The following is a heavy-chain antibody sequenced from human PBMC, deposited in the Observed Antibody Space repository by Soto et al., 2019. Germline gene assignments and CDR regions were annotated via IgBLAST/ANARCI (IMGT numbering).Heavy chain of an antibody. D-gene: IGHD6-19*01. CDR2: IIPIFGTA. CDR3: ARERIAVAGTGDFDY. V-gene: IGHV1-69*13. CDR1: GSTFSSYA. Sequence: GASVKVSCKASGSTFSSYAISWVRQAPGQGLEWMGGIIPIFGTANYAQKFQGRVTITADESTSTAYMELSSLRSEDTAVYYCARERIAVAGTGDFDYWGQGTLVTVSS. J-gene: IGHJ4*02.